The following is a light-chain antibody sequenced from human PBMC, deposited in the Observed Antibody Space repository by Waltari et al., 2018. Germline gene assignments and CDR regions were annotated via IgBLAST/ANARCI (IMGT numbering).Light chain of an antibody. Sequence: DIQLTQSPSSVSASTGDRVTITCRTSQNIYTYLAWYQQKPGEAPKLLIHSASSLQSGVPSRFSGSGSGSDFTLTISSLQPEDFATYYCQQSEDFPLTFGGGTKVDMK. J-gene: IGKJ4*02. CDR3: QQSEDFPLT. V-gene: IGKV1-12*01. CDR1: QNIYTY. CDR2: SAS.